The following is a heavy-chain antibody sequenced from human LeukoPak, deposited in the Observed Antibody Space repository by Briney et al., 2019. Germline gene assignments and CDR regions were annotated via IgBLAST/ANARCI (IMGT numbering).Heavy chain of an antibody. CDR1: GFTVSSTY. Sequence: GGSLRLSCAASGFTVSSTYMSWVRQAPGKGLEWVSVFYSGDTTYYANSVKGRFTISRDNSKDMLYLQMNSLRAEDTAVYYCARRLLTGYYEFWGQGTLVTVSS. D-gene: IGHD3-9*01. CDR3: ARRLLTGYYEF. CDR2: FYSGDTT. J-gene: IGHJ4*02. V-gene: IGHV3-66*01.